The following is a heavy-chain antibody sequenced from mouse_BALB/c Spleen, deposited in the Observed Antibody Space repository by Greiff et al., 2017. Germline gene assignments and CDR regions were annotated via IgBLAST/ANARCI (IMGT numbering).Heavy chain of an antibody. D-gene: IGHD1-1*01. CDR2: IRSKSNNYAT. J-gene: IGHJ4*01. CDR1: GFTFNTYA. Sequence: GGGLVQPKGSLKLSCAASGFTFNTYAMNWVRQAPGKGLEWVARIRSKSNNYATYYADSVKDRFTISRDDSQSMLYLQMNNLKTEDTAMYYCVRLLRYYAMDYWGQGTSVTVSS. CDR3: VRLLRYYAMDY. V-gene: IGHV10-1*02.